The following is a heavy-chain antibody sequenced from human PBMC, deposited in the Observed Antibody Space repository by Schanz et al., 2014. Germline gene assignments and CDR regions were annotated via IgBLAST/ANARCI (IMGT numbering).Heavy chain of an antibody. V-gene: IGHV3-23*01. CDR3: AKGRFGELSAFDI. D-gene: IGHD3-10*01. CDR1: GFSLDIFA. CDR2: ISGTGGDDT. J-gene: IGHJ3*02. Sequence: EVHLLESGGGLVEPGGSLRLSCATSGFSLDIFAVSWVRQAPGKGLLWVSSISGTGGDDTYYADSVKGRFTISRDNSKNTLYLQMNSLRAEDTAVYYCAKGRFGELSAFDIWGQGTMVTVSS.